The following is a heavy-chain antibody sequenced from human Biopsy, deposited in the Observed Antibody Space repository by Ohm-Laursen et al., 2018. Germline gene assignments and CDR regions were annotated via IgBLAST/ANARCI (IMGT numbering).Heavy chain of an antibody. Sequence: PSDTLSLTCTVSGGSISSYYWSWIRQPPGKGLEWIGYIYYTGSTNYNPSLKSRVTISVDTSKNQFSLNMSSVTAADTAVYYCAREFYGNGMDVWGQGTTVTVS. V-gene: IGHV4-59*01. CDR3: AREFYGNGMDV. J-gene: IGHJ6*02. CDR2: IYYTGST. D-gene: IGHD4-17*01. CDR1: GGSISSYY.